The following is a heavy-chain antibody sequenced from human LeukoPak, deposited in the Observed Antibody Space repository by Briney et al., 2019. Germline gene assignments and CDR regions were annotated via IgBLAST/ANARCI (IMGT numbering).Heavy chain of an antibody. V-gene: IGHV3-30-3*01. CDR2: ISYDGCNK. D-gene: IGHD2-2*01. J-gene: IGHJ6*02. Sequence: PGGSLRLSCAASGFTFSSYAMHWVRQAPGKGLEWVAVISYDGCNKYYADSVKGRFTISRDNSKNTLYLQMNSLRAEDTAVYYCARDRHCTSTSCYASWYYGMDVWGQGTTVTVSS. CDR1: GFTFSSYA. CDR3: ARDRHCTSTSCYASWYYGMDV.